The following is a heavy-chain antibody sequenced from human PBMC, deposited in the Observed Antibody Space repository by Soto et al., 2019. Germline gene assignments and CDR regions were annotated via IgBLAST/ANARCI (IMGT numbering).Heavy chain of an antibody. CDR1: GFTFTRYS. D-gene: IGHD1-26*01. J-gene: IGHJ3*01. CDR3: ARELSGNYFTFDL. Sequence: PGGSLRLSCAASGFTFTRYSMNWVRQAPGKGLEWVSSISSTTNYIYYGDSMKGRFTISRDNAKNSLYLEMNSLRAEDTAVYYCARELSGNYFTFDLWGQGTKVTVSS. V-gene: IGHV3-21*04. CDR2: ISSTTNYI.